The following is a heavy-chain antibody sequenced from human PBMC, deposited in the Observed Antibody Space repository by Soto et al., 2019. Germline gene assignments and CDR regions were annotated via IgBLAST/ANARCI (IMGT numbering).Heavy chain of an antibody. D-gene: IGHD6-13*01. J-gene: IGHJ3*02. CDR1: GITFSNAW. Sequence: EVQLVESGGGLVEPGGSLRLSCAASGITFSNAWMNWVRKATGKGLEYIGRIRSKTDGGTTEYAAPVEGRFTVSRDDSKNTLYLQMSGLKTEDTAVYYCTTTRPGTNVFDNWGQGTLVNVSS. CDR2: IRSKTDGGTT. CDR3: TTTRPGTNVFDN. V-gene: IGHV3-15*01.